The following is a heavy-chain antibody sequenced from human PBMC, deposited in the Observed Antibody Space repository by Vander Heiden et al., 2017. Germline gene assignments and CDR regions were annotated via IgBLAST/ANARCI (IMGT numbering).Heavy chain of an antibody. J-gene: IGHJ3*02. Sequence: QVQLVQSGAEVKKPGSSVKVSCKASGGTFSSYAISWVRQAPGQGLEWMGGIIPIFGTANYAQKVQGRVTITADESTSTAYMELRRMRSEETAVYYYTKEGDSSSHRAFDIWGHGRMVAVCS. D-gene: IGHD6-6*01. CDR3: TKEGDSSSHRAFDI. V-gene: IGHV1-69*01. CDR2: IIPIFGTA. CDR1: GGTFSSYA.